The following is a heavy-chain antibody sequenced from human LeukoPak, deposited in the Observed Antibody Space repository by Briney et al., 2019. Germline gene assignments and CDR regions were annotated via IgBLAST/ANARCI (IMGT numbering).Heavy chain of an antibody. V-gene: IGHV1-18*01. CDR3: ARKYSSNWYYFDY. CDR2: ISTYNGNT. Sequence: ASVKVSCKASGYTVTSYGIAWVRQAPGQGLECMGWISTYNGNTNYAQKVQGRVTMTTDTSTSTAYMELRSLGSDDTAVYYCARKYSSNWYYFDYWGQGTLVTVSS. CDR1: GYTVTSYG. D-gene: IGHD6-13*01. J-gene: IGHJ4*02.